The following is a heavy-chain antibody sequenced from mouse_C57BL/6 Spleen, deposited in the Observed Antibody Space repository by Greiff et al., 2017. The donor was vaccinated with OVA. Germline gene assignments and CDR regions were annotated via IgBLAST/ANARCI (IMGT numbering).Heavy chain of an antibody. D-gene: IGHD3-3*01. V-gene: IGHV1-50*01. Sequence: QVQLQQPGAELVKPGASVKLSCKASGYTFTSYWMQWVKQRPGQGLEWIGEIDPSDSYTNYNQKFKGKATLTVDTSSSTAYMQLSSLTSEDSAVYYCAIRGAGNWYLDVWGTGTTVTVSS. CDR2: IDPSDSYT. J-gene: IGHJ1*03. CDR3: AIRGAGNWYLDV. CDR1: GYTFTSYW.